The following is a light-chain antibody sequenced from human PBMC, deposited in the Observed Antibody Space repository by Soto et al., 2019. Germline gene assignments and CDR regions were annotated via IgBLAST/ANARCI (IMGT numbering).Light chain of an antibody. J-gene: IGKJ4*01. CDR2: AAS. Sequence: ATRMTQSPSSLSASTGDRFTITCRASQGISSYLAWYQQKPGKAPKLLIYAASTLQSGVPSRFSGSGSGTDFTLTISCLQSEDFATYYCQQYYSYPLTFGGGTKVDIK. CDR3: QQYYSYPLT. V-gene: IGKV1-8*01. CDR1: QGISSY.